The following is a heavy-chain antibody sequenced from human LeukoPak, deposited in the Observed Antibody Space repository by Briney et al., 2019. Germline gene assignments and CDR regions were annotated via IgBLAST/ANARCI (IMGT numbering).Heavy chain of an antibody. CDR1: GGSISSYY. CDR3: ARLGYSGSLYYFDY. V-gene: IGHV4-4*09. Sequence: SETLSLTCTVSGGSISSYYWSWIRQPPGKGLEWIGYIYTSGSTNYNPSLKSRVTISVDTSKNQFPLKLSSVTAADTAVYYCARLGYSGSLYYFDYWGQGTLVTVSS. D-gene: IGHD1-26*01. J-gene: IGHJ4*02. CDR2: IYTSGST.